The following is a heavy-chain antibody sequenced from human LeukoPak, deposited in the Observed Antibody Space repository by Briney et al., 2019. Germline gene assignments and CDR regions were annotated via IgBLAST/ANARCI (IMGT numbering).Heavy chain of an antibody. CDR3: ARDRTIVGSSWFDP. CDR2: IYYSGST. V-gene: IGHV4-59*01. J-gene: IGHJ5*02. CDR1: GGSIISYY. Sequence: SSETLSLTCTVAGGSIISYYWSWIRQPPGKGLGWIGYIYYSGSTNYNPSLKSRVTISVDTSKNQFSLKLSSVTAADTAVYYCARDRTIVGSSWFDPWGQGTLVTVSS. D-gene: IGHD3-22*01.